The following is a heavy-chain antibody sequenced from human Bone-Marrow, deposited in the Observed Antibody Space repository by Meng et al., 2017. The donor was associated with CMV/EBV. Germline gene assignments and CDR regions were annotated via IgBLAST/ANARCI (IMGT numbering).Heavy chain of an antibody. CDR1: GGSFGGYY. J-gene: IGHJ6*02. CDR3: ARCSYYYYGMDF. D-gene: IGHD2-15*01. Sequence: SESLSLTCAVYGGSFGGYYWSWIRQPPGKGLEWIGEINHSGSTNYNPSLKSRVTISVDTSKNQFSLKLSSVTATDTAVYYCARCSYYYYGMDFWGQGTKVTVSS. CDR2: INHSGST. V-gene: IGHV4-34*01.